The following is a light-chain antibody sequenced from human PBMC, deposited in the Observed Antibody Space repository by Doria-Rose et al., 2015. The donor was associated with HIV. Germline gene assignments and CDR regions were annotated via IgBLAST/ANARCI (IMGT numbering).Light chain of an antibody. Sequence: ALGQTVRITCQGDSLRSYYAGWYQQKPGQAPILVIYGKNNRPSGIPDRFSGSSSGNTASLTITGAQAEDEADYYCNSRDSSGNHWLFGGGTKLTVL. J-gene: IGLJ3*02. V-gene: IGLV3-19*01. CDR2: GKN. CDR3: NSRDSSGNHWL. CDR1: SLRSYY.